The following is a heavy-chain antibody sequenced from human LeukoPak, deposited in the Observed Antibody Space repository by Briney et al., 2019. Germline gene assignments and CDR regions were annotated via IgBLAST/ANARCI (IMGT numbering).Heavy chain of an antibody. Sequence: GASVKVSCKASGGTFSSYAISWVRQAPGQGLEWMGRIIPILGIANYAQKFQGRVTITADKSTSTAYMELRSLTSDDTAVYYCARVLEITNYYYYMDVWGKGTTVTVSS. D-gene: IGHD1-1*01. CDR3: ARVLEITNYYYYMDV. CDR2: IIPILGIA. J-gene: IGHJ6*03. CDR1: GGTFSSYA. V-gene: IGHV1-69*04.